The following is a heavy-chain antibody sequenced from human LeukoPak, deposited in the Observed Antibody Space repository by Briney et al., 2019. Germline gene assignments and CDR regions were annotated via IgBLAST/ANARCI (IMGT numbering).Heavy chain of an antibody. CDR3: ARGHWFGELLEGNWFDP. CDR1: GYTFTSYG. CDR2: ISAYNGNT. D-gene: IGHD3-10*01. V-gene: IGHV1-18*01. Sequence: EASVKVSCKASGYTFTSYGISWVRQAPGQGLEWMGWISAYNGNTNYAQKLQGRVTMTTDTSTSTAYMELSSLRSEDTAVYYCARGHWFGELLEGNWFDPWGQGTLVTVSS. J-gene: IGHJ5*02.